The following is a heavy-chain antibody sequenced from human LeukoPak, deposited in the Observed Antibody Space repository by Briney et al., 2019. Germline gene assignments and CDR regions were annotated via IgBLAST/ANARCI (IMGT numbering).Heavy chain of an antibody. J-gene: IGHJ4*02. CDR3: VTGPTTEITIPTQNFFDF. V-gene: IGHV1-24*01. CDR1: GDTLTELI. Sequence: ASVKVSCKLSGDTLTELIMHWVRQTPGKGLEWMGGFDPEDAETIYAEKFQGRVNMTEDTSTDTAYMELRSLRSEDTAVYYCVTGPTTEITIPTQNFFDFWGQGTLVTVSS. D-gene: IGHD1-20*01. CDR2: FDPEDAET.